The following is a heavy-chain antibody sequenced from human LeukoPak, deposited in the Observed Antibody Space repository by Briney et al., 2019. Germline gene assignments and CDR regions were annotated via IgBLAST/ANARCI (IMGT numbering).Heavy chain of an antibody. CDR1: GGSISSGDYY. CDR3: ARAQIASKVDY. CDR2: IYYSGST. D-gene: IGHD2-15*01. J-gene: IGHJ4*02. V-gene: IGHV4-30-4*01. Sequence: SETLSLTCSVSGGSISSGDYYWSWIRQPPGEGLEWIGYIYYSGSTFYNPSLRSRVAISVDTSKNRFSLRLTSVTAADTAVYYCARAQIASKVDYWSQGTLVTVSS.